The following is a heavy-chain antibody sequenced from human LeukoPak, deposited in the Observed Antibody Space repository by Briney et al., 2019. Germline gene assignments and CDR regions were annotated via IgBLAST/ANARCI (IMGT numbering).Heavy chain of an antibody. CDR1: GYTFSTYG. Sequence: ASVKVSCKAFGYTFSTYGISWVRQAPGQGLEWTGWISAYKGNTYYAQKLQGRVTMTTDTSTSTAYMELRSLRSDDTAIYYCARDLYYYGSGSYYDVFDVWGQGTMVTVSS. J-gene: IGHJ3*01. D-gene: IGHD3-10*01. CDR2: ISAYKGNT. CDR3: ARDLYYYGSGSYYDVFDV. V-gene: IGHV1-18*01.